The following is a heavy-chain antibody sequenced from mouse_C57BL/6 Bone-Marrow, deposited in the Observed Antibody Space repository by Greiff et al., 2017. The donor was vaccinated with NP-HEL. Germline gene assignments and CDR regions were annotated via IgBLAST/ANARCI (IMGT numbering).Heavy chain of an antibody. CDR2: FYPGSGSI. CDR1: GYTFTEYT. CDR3: ARHGDYFGSSYGYFDV. V-gene: IGHV1-62-2*01. Sequence: QVQLKQSGAELVKPGASVQLSCKASGYTFTEYTLHWVKQRSGQVLEWIGWFYPGSGSITYNEKFKDKATLTADKSSSTVYMELSRLTSEDAAVYCGARHGDYFGSSYGYFDVWGTGTTVTVSS. D-gene: IGHD1-1*01. J-gene: IGHJ1*03.